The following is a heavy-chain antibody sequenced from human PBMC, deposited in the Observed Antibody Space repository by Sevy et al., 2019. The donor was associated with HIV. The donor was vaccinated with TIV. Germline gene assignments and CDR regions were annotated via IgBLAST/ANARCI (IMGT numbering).Heavy chain of an antibody. CDR2: IKQDAGQK. D-gene: IGHD1-7*01. CDR1: GFTFSKYW. V-gene: IGHV3-7*01. Sequence: GGSLRLSCAASGFTFSKYWMGWVRQAPGKGLEWVANIKQDAGQKYYVDSVKGRFTISRDNAKNSLYLQMNSLRAEEPAVYFCARDDGNYYFHYWGQGTLVTVSS. J-gene: IGHJ4*02. CDR3: ARDDGNYYFHY.